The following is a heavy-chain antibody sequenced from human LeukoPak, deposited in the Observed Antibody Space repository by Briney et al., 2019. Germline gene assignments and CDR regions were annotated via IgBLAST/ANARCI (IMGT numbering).Heavy chain of an antibody. CDR1: GFTFSSYA. CDR2: ISGSGGST. D-gene: IGHD4-17*01. Sequence: GGSLRLSCAASGFTFSSYAMSWVRQVPGKGLEWVSAISGSGGSTYYADSVKGRSTISRDNSKNTLYLQMNSLRAEDTAVYYCAKDRDGDLIQWGQGTLVTVSS. J-gene: IGHJ4*02. CDR3: AKDRDGDLIQ. V-gene: IGHV3-23*01.